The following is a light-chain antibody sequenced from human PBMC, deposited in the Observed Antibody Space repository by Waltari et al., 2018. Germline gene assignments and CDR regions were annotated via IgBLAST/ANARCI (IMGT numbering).Light chain of an antibody. V-gene: IGLV6-57*02. CDR2: EDN. CDR1: NANIASNY. Sequence: NFWLAQPHSVSESPGKTVTISCPGINANIASNYVQWDQQRPGSAPTPLSFEDNQSPSGVPDRFSASIDSSSSSASLTISGLKTEDEAHYYCQSYDGRNHWVFGGGTKLTVL. CDR3: QSYDGRNHWV. J-gene: IGLJ3*02.